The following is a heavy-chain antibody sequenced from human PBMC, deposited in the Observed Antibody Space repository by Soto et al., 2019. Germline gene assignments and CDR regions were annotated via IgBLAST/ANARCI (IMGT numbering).Heavy chain of an antibody. CDR1: GDSVSTNSAT. Sequence: QVQLQQSGPGLVKPSQTLSLTCAISGDSVSTNSATRDWIRQSPPRGLEWLGRTYYRSKWYNDYAVSVKGRTTTHPDTANTQFSLQMNSLTPVDRAVYYCVRLIGNSWLDSWGQGTLVTVSS. J-gene: IGHJ5*01. CDR3: VRLIGNSWLDS. CDR2: TYYRSKWYN. V-gene: IGHV6-1*01. D-gene: IGHD2-8*01.